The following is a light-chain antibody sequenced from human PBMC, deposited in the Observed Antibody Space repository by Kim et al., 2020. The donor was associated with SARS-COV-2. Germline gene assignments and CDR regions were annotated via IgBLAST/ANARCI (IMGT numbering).Light chain of an antibody. V-gene: IGKV3-15*01. CDR2: GAS. J-gene: IGKJ1*01. CDR1: QSVDIK. CDR3: QEYYNWPPWA. Sequence: YPGERAARSCRASQSVDIKLAWYQQKPGQAPRLLMYGASTRATGTPARFSGSGSGTEFTLTISSLQSEDFAVYYCQEYYNWPPWAFGQGTKVDIK.